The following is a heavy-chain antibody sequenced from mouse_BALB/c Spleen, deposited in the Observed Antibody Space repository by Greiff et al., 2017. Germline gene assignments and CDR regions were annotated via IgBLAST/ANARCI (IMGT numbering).Heavy chain of an antibody. CDR1: GFTFTDYY. CDR2: IRNKANGYTT. CDR3: ARDIPPGYYFDY. Sequence: EVKLVESGGGLVQPGGSLRLSCATSGFTFTDYYMSWVRQPPGKALEWLGFIRNKANGYTTEYSASVKGRFTISRDNSQSILYLQMNTLRAEDSATYYCARDIPPGYYFDYWGQGTTLTVSS. J-gene: IGHJ2*01. V-gene: IGHV7-3*02.